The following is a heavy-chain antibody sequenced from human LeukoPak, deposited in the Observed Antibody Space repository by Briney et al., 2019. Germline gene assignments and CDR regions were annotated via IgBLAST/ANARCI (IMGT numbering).Heavy chain of an antibody. V-gene: IGHV3-48*03. CDR1: GFIFSNYE. J-gene: IGHJ4*02. D-gene: IGHD6-19*01. CDR3: ARVEENSSGYYALGY. Sequence: PGGSLRLSCAASGFIFSNYEMNWVREAPGKGLEWLSYISSSWSTIYYADSVKGRFTISRDNAKNSLYLQMNSLRADDTAVYYCARVEENSSGYYALGYWGQGTLVTVSS. CDR2: ISSSWSTI.